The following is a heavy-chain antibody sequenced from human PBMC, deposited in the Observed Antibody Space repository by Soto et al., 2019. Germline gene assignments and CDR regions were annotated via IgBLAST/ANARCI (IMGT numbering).Heavy chain of an antibody. CDR1: GGTFNSYA. D-gene: IGHD4-4*01. J-gene: IGHJ6*02. CDR2: IIPLFGTA. CDR3: ASIDYTKALNPPSTSCCYCGMDV. Sequence: QVQLVQSGAEVKKPGSSVKVSCKASGGTFNSYAISWVRQAPGQGLEWMGGIIPLFGTANYAQKFQGRVTITADESTRTAYMEMSILRSEDKAVYDCASIDYTKALNPPSTSCCYCGMDVWGQGTTVTVSS. V-gene: IGHV1-69*01.